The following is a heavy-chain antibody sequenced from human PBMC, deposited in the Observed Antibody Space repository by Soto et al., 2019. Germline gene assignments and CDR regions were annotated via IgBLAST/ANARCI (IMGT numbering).Heavy chain of an antibody. CDR2: ISGSGGST. Sequence: GGSLRLSCAASGFTFSSYAMSWVRQAPGKGLEWVSAISGSGGSTYYADSVKGRFTISRDNSKNTLYLQMNSLRAEDTAVYYCAKTSRGVTTRSYFDYWGQGTLVTVSS. V-gene: IGHV3-23*01. D-gene: IGHD4-17*01. CDR3: AKTSRGVTTRSYFDY. CDR1: GFTFSSYA. J-gene: IGHJ4*02.